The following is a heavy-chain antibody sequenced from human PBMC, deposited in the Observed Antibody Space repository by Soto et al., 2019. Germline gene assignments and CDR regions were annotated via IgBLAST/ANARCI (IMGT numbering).Heavy chain of an antibody. Sequence: GGSLRLSCAASGFTFSSYAMHWVRQAPGKGLEYVSAISSNGGSTYYANSVKGRFTISRDNSKNTLYLQMGSLRAEDMAVYYCARDQNSSGERIITQNRAPFDYWGQGTLVTVSS. D-gene: IGHD6-19*01. V-gene: IGHV3-64*01. CDR3: ARDQNSSGERIITQNRAPFDY. CDR1: GFTFSSYA. CDR2: ISSNGGST. J-gene: IGHJ4*02.